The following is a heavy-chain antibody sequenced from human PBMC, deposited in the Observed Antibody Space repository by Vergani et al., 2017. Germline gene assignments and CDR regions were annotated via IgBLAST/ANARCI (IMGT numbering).Heavy chain of an antibody. CDR1: GGSISSSSYY. D-gene: IGHD2-21*02. Sequence: QLQLPESGPGLVKPSETLSLTCTVSGGSISSSSYYWGWIRQPPGKGLEWIGRIYYSGSTYYNPSLKSRVTISVDTSKNQFSLKLSSVTAADTAVYYCARHLASWGGDCYPYYYGMDVWGQGTTVTVSS. J-gene: IGHJ6*02. CDR2: IYYSGST. CDR3: ARHLASWGGDCYPYYYGMDV. V-gene: IGHV4-39*01.